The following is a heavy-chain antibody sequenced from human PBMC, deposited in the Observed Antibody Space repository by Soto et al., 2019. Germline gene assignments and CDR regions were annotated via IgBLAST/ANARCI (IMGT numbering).Heavy chain of an antibody. D-gene: IGHD2-2*01. CDR2: ISGSGGST. Sequence: GGSLRLSCAASGFTFSSYAMSWVRQAPGKGLEWVSAISGSGGSTYYADSVKGRFTISRDNSKNTLYLQMNSLRAEDTAVYYCAKRGVVVVPAAMDRYYYYYGMDVWGQGTTVTGSS. CDR1: GFTFSSYA. V-gene: IGHV3-23*01. CDR3: AKRGVVVVPAAMDRYYYYYGMDV. J-gene: IGHJ6*02.